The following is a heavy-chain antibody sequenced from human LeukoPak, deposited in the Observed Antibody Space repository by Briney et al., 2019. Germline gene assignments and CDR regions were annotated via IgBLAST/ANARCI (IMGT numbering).Heavy chain of an antibody. CDR1: GYRFTTYG. V-gene: IGHV7-4-1*02. CDR3: ARDLYSGYRY. J-gene: IGHJ4*02. D-gene: IGHD5-12*01. Sequence: GASVKVSCKASGYRFTTYGITWLRQAPGQGLEWMGWINTNTGNPTYAQGFTGRFVFSLDTSVSTAYLQISSLKAEDTAVYYCARDLYSGYRYWGQGTLVTVSS. CDR2: INTNTGNP.